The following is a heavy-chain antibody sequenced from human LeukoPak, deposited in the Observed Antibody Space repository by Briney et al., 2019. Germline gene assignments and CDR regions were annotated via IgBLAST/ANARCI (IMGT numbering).Heavy chain of an antibody. CDR1: GYTFTGYY. CDR3: ARGDCSVSGCHGGNWFDP. Sequence: ASVKVSCKASGYTFTGYYIHWVRQAPGQGLEWTGWINPNSGGTKYAQNFQGRVTMTRDTSSSTAHMELSRLRSDDTAVYYCARGDCSVSGCHGGNWFDPWGQGTLVTVSS. V-gene: IGHV1-2*02. J-gene: IGHJ5*02. D-gene: IGHD2-15*01. CDR2: INPNSGGT.